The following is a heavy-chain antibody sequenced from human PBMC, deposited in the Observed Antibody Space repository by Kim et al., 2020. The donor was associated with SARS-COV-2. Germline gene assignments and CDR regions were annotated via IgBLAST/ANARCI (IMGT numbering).Heavy chain of an antibody. CDR2: IYYSGST. Sequence: SETLSLTCTVSGGSISSYYWSWIRQPPGKGLEWIGYIYYSGSTNYNPSLKSRVTISVDTSKNQFSLKLSSVTAADTAVYYCASNYYDSSGYQTPPSWYFDLWGRGTLVTVSS. D-gene: IGHD3-22*01. CDR1: GGSISSYY. V-gene: IGHV4-59*01. CDR3: ASNYYDSSGYQTPPSWYFDL. J-gene: IGHJ2*01.